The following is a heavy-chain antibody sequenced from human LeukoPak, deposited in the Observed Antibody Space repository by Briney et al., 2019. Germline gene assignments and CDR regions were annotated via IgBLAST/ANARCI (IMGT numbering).Heavy chain of an antibody. V-gene: IGHV3-74*01. CDR1: GFTFSRYW. D-gene: IGHD3-22*01. J-gene: IGHJ4*02. CDR2: INSDETTT. Sequence: GSLRLSCEASGFTFSRYWMHWVRQAPGKGLVWVSRINSDETTTTYADSVKGRFTISRDNAKNTLYLQMNSLRAEDTAVYYCARGYYYDSIGPSRFADYWGQGTLVTVSS. CDR3: ARGYYYDSIGPSRFADY.